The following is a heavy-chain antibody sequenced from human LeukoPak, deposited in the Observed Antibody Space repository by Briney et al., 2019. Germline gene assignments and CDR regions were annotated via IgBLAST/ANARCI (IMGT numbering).Heavy chain of an antibody. D-gene: IGHD3-10*01. CDR3: ATATMVRDVHFDY. J-gene: IGHJ4*02. Sequence: ASVKVSCKASGYTFSDFYIQWVRQAPGQGLEWMAWINPNHGGTNIAQKFQGRVTVTRDTSISTAYMEVTRLTSDDTAVYYCATATMVRDVHFDYWGQGTLVTVSS. CDR1: GYTFSDFY. CDR2: INPNHGGT. V-gene: IGHV1-2*02.